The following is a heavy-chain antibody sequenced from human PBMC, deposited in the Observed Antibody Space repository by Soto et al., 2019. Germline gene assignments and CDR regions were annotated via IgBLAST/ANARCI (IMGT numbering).Heavy chain of an antibody. V-gene: IGHV1-18*01. CDR3: VRAETYSSYYFDY. J-gene: IGHJ4*02. CDR2: ISGYNGNT. Sequence: QVHLVQSGAEVKQPGASVKVSCKASGYTFISYGFSWVRQAPGQGLEWMGWISGYNGNTNYAQKFQGRVTMTTDTSTSTAYMELRSLSSDDTAVYYCVRAETYSSYYFDYGGQGTPVTVS. CDR1: GYTFISYG. D-gene: IGHD5-18*01.